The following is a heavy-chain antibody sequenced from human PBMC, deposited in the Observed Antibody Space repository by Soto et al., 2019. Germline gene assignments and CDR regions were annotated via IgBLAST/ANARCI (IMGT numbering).Heavy chain of an antibody. D-gene: IGHD6-6*01. J-gene: IGHJ4*02. Sequence: EVQLLESGGGLVQPGGSLRLSCAASGFTFSTYAMSWVRQAPGKGLEWVSAISGSGGSTYYADSVKGRFTISRDNSKNPLYLQMHSLRAEDTAVYYWAKNWDTTSRSSSHWGQGTLVTVSS. CDR1: GFTFSTYA. CDR2: ISGSGGST. V-gene: IGHV3-23*01. CDR3: AKNWDTTSRSSSH.